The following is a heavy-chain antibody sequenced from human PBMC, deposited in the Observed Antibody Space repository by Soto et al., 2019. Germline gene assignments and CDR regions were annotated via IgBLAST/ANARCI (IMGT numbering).Heavy chain of an antibody. CDR2: VYHTGST. V-gene: IGHV4-38-2*02. J-gene: IGHJ6*02. D-gene: IGHD3-22*01. CDR1: HFSISSAYY. CDR3: ARDRIVTKPPAPYYLYDGVDV. Sequence: SETLSLTCGVSHFSISSAYYWAWIRQPPGKGLEWIASVYHTGSTYFNPSLKSRVTISVDTSKNQFSLRLRSVTAADTAMYYCARDRIVTKPPAPYYLYDGVDVWGQGTTVNVSS.